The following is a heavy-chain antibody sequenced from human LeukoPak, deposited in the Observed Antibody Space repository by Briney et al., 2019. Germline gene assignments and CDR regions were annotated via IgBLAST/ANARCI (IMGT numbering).Heavy chain of an antibody. J-gene: IGHJ6*02. CDR2: ISTSSTYI. CDR3: ARHDTVITLSSYYYGMDV. CDR1: GFTFSTYS. V-gene: IGHV3-21*01. Sequence: GGSLRLSCAASGFTFSTYSMNWVRQAPGKGLEWVSSISTSSTYIYYADSVKGRFTISRDNAKNSLYLQMNSLRAETTAEYYGARHDTVITLSSYYYGMDVWGPGTTVTASS. D-gene: IGHD4-23*01.